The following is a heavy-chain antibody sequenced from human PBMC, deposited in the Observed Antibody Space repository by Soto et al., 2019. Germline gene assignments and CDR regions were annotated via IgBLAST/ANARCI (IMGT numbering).Heavy chain of an antibody. CDR3: AKTDLYYYDSSGYYRGWFDP. V-gene: IGHV3-30*18. Sequence: PGGSLRLSCAASGFTFSSYGMHWVRQAPGKGLEWVAVISYDGSNKYYADSVKGRFTISRDNSKNTLYLQMNSLRAEDTAVYYCAKTDLYYYDSSGYYRGWFDPWGQGTLVTVSS. J-gene: IGHJ5*02. D-gene: IGHD3-22*01. CDR2: ISYDGSNK. CDR1: GFTFSSYG.